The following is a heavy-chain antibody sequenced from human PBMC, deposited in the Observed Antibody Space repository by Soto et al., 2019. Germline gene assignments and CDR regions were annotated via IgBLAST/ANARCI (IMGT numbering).Heavy chain of an antibody. D-gene: IGHD2-2*01. CDR3: ARYCSSTSCDHYFDD. Sequence: GXSVKVSCKASGYSFTNYDISLVRQAPGQGLEWMGWISPYNGDTNYAQKLQGRVTMTTDTSTSTAYMELRRLRSDDTAVYYCARYCSSTSCDHYFDDWGQGTLVTVSS. V-gene: IGHV1-18*01. CDR1: GYSFTNYD. J-gene: IGHJ4*02. CDR2: ISPYNGDT.